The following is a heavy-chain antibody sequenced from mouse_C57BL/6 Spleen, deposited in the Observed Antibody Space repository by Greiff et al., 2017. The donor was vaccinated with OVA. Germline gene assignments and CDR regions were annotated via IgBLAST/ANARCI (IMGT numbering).Heavy chain of an antibody. D-gene: IGHD4-1*01. CDR3: ARGGLANWNYFDY. CDR1: GFTFSDYG. Sequence: DVKLVESGGGLVKPGGSLKLSCAASGFTFSDYGMHWVRQAPEKGLEWVAYISSGSSTIYYADTVKGRFTISRDNAKNTLFLQMTSLRSEDTAMYYCARGGLANWNYFDYWGQGTTLTVSS. CDR2: ISSGSSTI. J-gene: IGHJ2*01. V-gene: IGHV5-17*01.